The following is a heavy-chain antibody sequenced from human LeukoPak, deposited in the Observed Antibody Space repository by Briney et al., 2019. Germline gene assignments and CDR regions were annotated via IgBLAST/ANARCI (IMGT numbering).Heavy chain of an antibody. CDR2: FDPEDGET. CDR3: ATASCYDSLVQFDY. CDR1: GYTLTELS. Sequence: GASVKVSCKVSGYTLTELSMHWVRQAPGKGLEWMGGFDPEDGETIYAQKFQGRVTMTEDTSTDTAYMELSSLRSEDTAVYYCATASCYDSLVQFDYWGQGTLVTVSS. J-gene: IGHJ4*02. D-gene: IGHD3-3*01. V-gene: IGHV1-24*01.